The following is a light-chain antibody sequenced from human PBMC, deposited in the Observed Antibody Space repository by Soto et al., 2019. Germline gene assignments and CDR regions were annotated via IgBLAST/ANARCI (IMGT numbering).Light chain of an antibody. CDR1: SSDVGGYNY. CDR3: CSYAGSYSWV. Sequence: QSDLTQPRSVSGSPGQSVTLSCTGTSSDVGGYNYVSWYQQHAGKAPKLMIFDVNKRPSGVPDRFSGSKSGNTASLTISGLQAEDEADYYCCSYAGSYSWVFGGGTKLTVL. V-gene: IGLV2-11*01. J-gene: IGLJ2*01. CDR2: DVN.